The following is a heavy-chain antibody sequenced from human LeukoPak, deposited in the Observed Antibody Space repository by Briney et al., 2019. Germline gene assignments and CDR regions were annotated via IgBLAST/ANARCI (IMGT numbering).Heavy chain of an antibody. J-gene: IGHJ6*02. Sequence: GGSLRLSCAASGFTLSSCWMNWARQAPGKGLEWVASINHNGNVNYYVDSVKGRFTISRDNAKNSLYLQMSNLRAEDTAVYFCARGGGLDVWGQGATVTVSS. CDR2: INHNGNVN. CDR1: GFTLSSCW. V-gene: IGHV3-7*03. D-gene: IGHD3-16*01. CDR3: ARGGGLDV.